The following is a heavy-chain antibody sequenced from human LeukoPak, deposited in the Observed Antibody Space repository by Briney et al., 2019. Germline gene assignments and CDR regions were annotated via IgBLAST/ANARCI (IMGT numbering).Heavy chain of an antibody. CDR1: GGSISSYY. J-gene: IGHJ6*03. Sequence: PSETLSLTCTVSGGSISSYYWSWIRQPPGKVLEWIGYIYYSGTTNYNPSLKSRVTIPVNTPKNQPSLKLISVTAADTAVYYCARTTEGGYTYGYFYYYYMDVWGKGTTVTISS. V-gene: IGHV4-59*01. CDR2: IYYSGTT. D-gene: IGHD5-18*01. CDR3: ARTTEGGYTYGYFYYYYMDV.